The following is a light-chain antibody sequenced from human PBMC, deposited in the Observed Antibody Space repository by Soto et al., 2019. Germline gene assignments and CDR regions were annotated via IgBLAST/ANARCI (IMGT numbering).Light chain of an antibody. J-gene: IGKJ1*01. Sequence: EMVLTQSPGTLSLSPGERATLSCRASHSLSSKSLVWYQQKSGQAPRVLIYDASSRATGIPDRFSGSGSGTDFTLTISRLEPEDFAVYFCQQYDTSPTFGQGTKVDIK. CDR1: HSLSSKS. V-gene: IGKV3-20*01. CDR2: DAS. CDR3: QQYDTSPT.